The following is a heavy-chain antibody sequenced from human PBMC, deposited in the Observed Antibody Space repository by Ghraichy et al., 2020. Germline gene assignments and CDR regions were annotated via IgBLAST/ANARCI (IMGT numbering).Heavy chain of an antibody. D-gene: IGHD1-7*01. J-gene: IGHJ4*02. CDR1: GYTFTGYY. CDR3: ARAPSWNYGGPDY. Sequence: ASVKVSCKASGYTFTGYYMHWVRQAPGQGLEWMGWINPNSGGTNYAQKFQGRVTMTRDTSISTAYMELSRLRSDDTAVYYCARAPSWNYGGPDYWGQGTLVTVSS. CDR2: INPNSGGT. V-gene: IGHV1-2*02.